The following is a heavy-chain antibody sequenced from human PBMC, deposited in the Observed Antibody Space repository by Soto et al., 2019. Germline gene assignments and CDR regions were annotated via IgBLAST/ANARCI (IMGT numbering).Heavy chain of an antibody. V-gene: IGHV3-49*04. J-gene: IGHJ4*02. CDR2: IRSKRYGGTT. Sequence: GGSLRLSCTASGFTFGDHGLSWVRQAPGRGLEWVGFIRSKRYGGTTEFAASVKGRFSISRDDSNTIAYLQMNRLQSEDTAVYYCARGPRHCSGGSCYSIDYWGRGTLVTVSA. D-gene: IGHD2-15*01. CDR1: GFTFGDHG. CDR3: ARGPRHCSGGSCYSIDY.